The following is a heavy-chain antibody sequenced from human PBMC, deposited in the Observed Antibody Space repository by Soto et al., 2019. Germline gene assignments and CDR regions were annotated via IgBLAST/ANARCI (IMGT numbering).Heavy chain of an antibody. D-gene: IGHD3-22*01. Sequence: GGSLRLSCAASGFTFSSYNMNWVRQAPGKGLEWVSSISGSSNYIYYADSVKGRFTISRDNAKNSLYLQMNSLRAEDTAVYYCARVVYYDNSGYNYWGQGTLVTVSS. J-gene: IGHJ4*02. CDR2: ISGSSNYI. CDR3: ARVVYYDNSGYNY. CDR1: GFTFSSYN. V-gene: IGHV3-21*01.